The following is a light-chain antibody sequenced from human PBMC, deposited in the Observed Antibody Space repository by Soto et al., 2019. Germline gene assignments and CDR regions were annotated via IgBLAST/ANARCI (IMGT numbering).Light chain of an antibody. CDR1: QGISSY. V-gene: IGKV1-9*01. J-gene: IGKJ1*01. Sequence: DIQLTQSPSFLSASVGDRVIITCRASQGISSYLAWYQQKPGKAPKLLISTASTLQSGVPSRFSGSGSGTEFTLTISSLQPEDFATYYCQQLNNYPRTFGQGTKVDIK. CDR3: QQLNNYPRT. CDR2: TAS.